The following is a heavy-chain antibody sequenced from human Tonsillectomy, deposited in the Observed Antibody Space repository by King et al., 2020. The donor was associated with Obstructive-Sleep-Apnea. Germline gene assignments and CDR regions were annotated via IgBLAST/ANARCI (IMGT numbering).Heavy chain of an antibody. CDR1: GASISSTSW. V-gene: IGHV4-4*02. Sequence: QLQESGPGLVKPSGTLSLTCAVSGASISSTSWWSWVRQPPGKGLRWIGEIHHTGSTNYNPSLKSRVTISVDKSKNQFSLKLSSVTAADTAVYYCTRITWRPYYYGMDVWGQGTTVTVSS. CDR3: TRITWRPYYYGMDV. CDR2: IHHTGST. D-gene: IGHD1-14*01. J-gene: IGHJ6*02.